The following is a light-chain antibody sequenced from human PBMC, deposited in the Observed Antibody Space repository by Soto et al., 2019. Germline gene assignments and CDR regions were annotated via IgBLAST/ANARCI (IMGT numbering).Light chain of an antibody. V-gene: IGKV3-20*01. CDR2: GAS. Sequence: IVLTQSPGTLSLSPGERATLSCRASQTVGNNYLAWYQQKPGQTPRLLIHGASNRATGIPDRISGSGSGTDITLFISRLEPEDFEVYYCQQYASSPLTFGGGTQVEIK. J-gene: IGKJ4*01. CDR3: QQYASSPLT. CDR1: QTVGNNY.